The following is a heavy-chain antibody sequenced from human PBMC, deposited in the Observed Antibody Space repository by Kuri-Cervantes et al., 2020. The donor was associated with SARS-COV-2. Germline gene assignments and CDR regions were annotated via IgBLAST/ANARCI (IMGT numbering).Heavy chain of an antibody. CDR1: GGSISSYY. CDR2: IYYSGST. CDR3: ARHLRVVVYASYWFDP. Sequence: SETLSLTCTVSGGSISSYYWSWIRQPPGKGLEWIGYIYYSGSTNYNPSLKSRVTISVDTSKNQFSLKLSSVTAADTAVYYCARHLRVVVYASYWFDPWGQGTPVTVSS. V-gene: IGHV4-59*08. D-gene: IGHD2-8*02. J-gene: IGHJ5*02.